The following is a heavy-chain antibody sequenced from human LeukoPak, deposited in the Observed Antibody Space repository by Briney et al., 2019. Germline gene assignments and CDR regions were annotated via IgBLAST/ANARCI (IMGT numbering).Heavy chain of an antibody. CDR2: ISSVSTYI. CDR3: AREGGTRDFYYYMDV. CDR1: GFTFTDYS. Sequence: GGSLRLSCSASGFTFTDYSMSWVRQAPGKGLEWVSTISSVSTYIYYADSVKGRFTISRDSAKNSLHLQRTSLRAEDTAVYFCAREGGTRDFYYYMDVWGKGTTVTVSS. J-gene: IGHJ6*03. D-gene: IGHD2-2*01. V-gene: IGHV3-21*01.